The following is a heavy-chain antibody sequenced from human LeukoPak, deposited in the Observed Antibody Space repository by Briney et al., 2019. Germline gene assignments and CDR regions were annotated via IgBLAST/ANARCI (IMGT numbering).Heavy chain of an antibody. J-gene: IGHJ4*02. CDR3: AKAGGSLWFGELLPSNLWDYFDG. D-gene: IGHD3-10*01. V-gene: IGHV3-23*01. CDR1: GFTFSSYD. CDR2: ISYSGGST. Sequence: GGSLRLSCAASGFTFSSYDMSWVRQPPGKGLEWVSDISYSGGSTYYPDSVKGRFTISRDNSKNTPYLQMTRLRAEDTAVYYCAKAGGSLWFGELLPSNLWDYFDGWGQGTLVSVSS.